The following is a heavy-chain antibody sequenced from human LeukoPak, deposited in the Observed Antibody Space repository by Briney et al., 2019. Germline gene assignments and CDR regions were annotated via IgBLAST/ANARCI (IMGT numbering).Heavy chain of an antibody. CDR3: ARYSGYYLSYFDY. V-gene: IGHV4-34*01. D-gene: IGHD3-22*01. J-gene: IGHJ4*02. CDR2: VNHSGST. CDR1: DVSFSGYY. Sequence: SETLSLTCAVYDVSFSGYYWSWIRQPPGKGLEWIGEVNHSGSTNYNPSLKSRVTISVDTSKNQFSLKLNSVTAADTAMYYCARYSGYYLSYFDYWGQGTLVTVSS.